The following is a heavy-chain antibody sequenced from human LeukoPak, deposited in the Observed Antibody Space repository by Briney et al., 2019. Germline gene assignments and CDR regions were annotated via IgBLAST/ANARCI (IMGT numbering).Heavy chain of an antibody. CDR2: ISVSGST. CDR1: GFTFSSYA. D-gene: IGHD2-2*01. CDR3: AKFSRSYCSSSTSCSKYFDY. Sequence: PGGSLRLSCAGTGFTFSSYAMSWVRQAPGKGLEWVSGISVSGSTYYADSVKGRFTISRDNSKNTLYLQMNSLRAEDTAVYYCAKFSRSYCSSSTSCSKYFDYWGQGTLVTVSS. J-gene: IGHJ4*02. V-gene: IGHV3-23*01.